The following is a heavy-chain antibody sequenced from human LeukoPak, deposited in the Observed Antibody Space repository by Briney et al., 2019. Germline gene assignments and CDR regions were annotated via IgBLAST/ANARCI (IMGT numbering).Heavy chain of an antibody. V-gene: IGHV4-39*07. CDR2: IYYSGST. J-gene: IGHJ3*02. CDR1: GGSISSSSYY. Sequence: SETLSLTCTVSGGSISSSSYYWGWIRQPPGKGLEWIGSIYYSGSTYYNPSLKSRVIISVDTSKNQFSLNLRSATAADTAVYYCARDQGNVDSSGWYFVGNAFDIWGQGTMVTVSS. D-gene: IGHD6-19*01. CDR3: ARDQGNVDSSGWYFVGNAFDI.